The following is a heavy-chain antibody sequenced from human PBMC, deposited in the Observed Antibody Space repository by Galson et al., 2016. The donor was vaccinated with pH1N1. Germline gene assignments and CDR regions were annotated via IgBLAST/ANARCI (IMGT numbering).Heavy chain of an antibody. Sequence: PALVKPTQTLTLTCTFSGFSLTTSGMRVSWIRQPPGKALEWLARIEWDDDKDYSTSLKTRLTISKDTSKNQVVLTMTSMDPVDTATYYCAHNNYGDYVNWFDPWGQGTLVTVSS. CDR2: IEWDDDK. J-gene: IGHJ5*02. CDR1: GFSLTTSGMR. V-gene: IGHV2-70*04. D-gene: IGHD4-17*01. CDR3: AHNNYGDYVNWFDP.